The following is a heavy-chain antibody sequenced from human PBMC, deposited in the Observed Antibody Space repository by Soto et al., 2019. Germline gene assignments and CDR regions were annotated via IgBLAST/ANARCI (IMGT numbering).Heavy chain of an antibody. CDR3: ARPPGGFGEPDYYYYGMDV. D-gene: IGHD3-10*01. V-gene: IGHV1-69*06. Sequence: ASVKVSCKASGGTFSSYAISWVRQAPGQGLEWMGGIIRIFGTANYAQKFQGRVTITADKSTSTAYMELSSLRSEDTAVYYCARPPGGFGEPDYYYYGMDVWGQGTTVTVSS. CDR2: IIRIFGTA. J-gene: IGHJ6*02. CDR1: GGTFSSYA.